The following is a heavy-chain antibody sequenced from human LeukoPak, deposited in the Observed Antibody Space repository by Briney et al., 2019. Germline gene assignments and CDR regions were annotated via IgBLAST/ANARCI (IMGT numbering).Heavy chain of an antibody. Sequence: PSETLSLTCTVSGGSISSSSYYWGWIRQPPGKGLEWIGSIYYSGSTYYNPSLKSRVTISVDTSKNQFSLKLSSVTAADTAVYYCAGDAGGSGFDYWGQGTLVTVSS. CDR1: GGSISSSSYY. J-gene: IGHJ4*02. D-gene: IGHD3-10*01. CDR2: IYYSGST. V-gene: IGHV4-39*07. CDR3: AGDAGGSGFDY.